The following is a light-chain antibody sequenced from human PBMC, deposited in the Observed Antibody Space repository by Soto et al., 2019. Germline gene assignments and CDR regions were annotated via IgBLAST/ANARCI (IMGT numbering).Light chain of an antibody. J-gene: IGKJ4*01. V-gene: IGKV3-15*01. CDR1: ESASTN. CDR2: ATS. CDR3: QQHSKWPLT. Sequence: EIVMTQSPATLSVSPGERATLSCRASESASTNLAWYQQRPGQAPWLLIYATSTRATGIPARFTGSGSGTEFTPTISSLQSQDFAVYYCQQHSKWPLTFGGGTKVEIK.